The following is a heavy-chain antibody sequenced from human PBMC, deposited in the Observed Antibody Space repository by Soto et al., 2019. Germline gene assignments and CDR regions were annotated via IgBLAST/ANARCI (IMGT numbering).Heavy chain of an antibody. CDR3: ASSYGSGSSRRYYYYGMDV. Sequence: VASVKVSCKASGGTFSSYTISWVRQAPGQGLEWMGRIIPSLGIANYAQKFQGRVTITRDTSTSTAYMELSSLRSEDTAVYYCASSYGSGSSRRYYYYGMDVWGQGTTVTVSS. V-gene: IGHV1-69*02. CDR2: IIPSLGIA. D-gene: IGHD3-10*01. CDR1: GGTFSSYT. J-gene: IGHJ6*02.